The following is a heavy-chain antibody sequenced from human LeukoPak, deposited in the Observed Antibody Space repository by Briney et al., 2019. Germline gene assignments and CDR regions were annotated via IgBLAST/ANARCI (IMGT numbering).Heavy chain of an antibody. CDR3: ARVEWELLGAHL. Sequence: SETLSLTCSVSGDSIRSHYWSWIRQPPGKRPEWIGHVFFTGSTTYNPTLEGRVTISIDTSGSQFSLKLTSVTAADTAVCYCARVEWELLGAHLWGQGILLSVSS. J-gene: IGHJ4*02. D-gene: IGHD1-26*01. CDR1: GDSIRSHY. CDR2: VFFTGST. V-gene: IGHV4-59*11.